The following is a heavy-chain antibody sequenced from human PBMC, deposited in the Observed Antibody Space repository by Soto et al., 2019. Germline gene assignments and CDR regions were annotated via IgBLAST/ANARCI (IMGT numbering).Heavy chain of an antibody. CDR1: GFTFSSYW. CDR3: VCFECGRTAVVTAMEANGY. D-gene: IGHD2-21*02. CDR2: VYSDESTT. Sequence: GGSLRLSCAASGFTFSSYWMHWVRQGPGKGLVWVSRVYSDESTTSYADSVKGRFTISRDNAKNTLYLQMSSLRVEDTALYYCVCFECGRTAVVTAMEANGYWGQGTLVTVSS. J-gene: IGHJ4*02. V-gene: IGHV3-74*01.